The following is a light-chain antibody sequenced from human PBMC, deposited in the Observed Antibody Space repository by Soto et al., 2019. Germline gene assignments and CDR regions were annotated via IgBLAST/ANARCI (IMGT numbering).Light chain of an antibody. J-gene: IGKJ1*01. Sequence: EIVLTQSPGTLSLSPGERATLSCRASQSVSSSYLAWYQQKPGQAPRLLIYGASSRATGIPDRFSGSGSGTDFTLTIIRLEPEDFAVDYCQQYGSSFWTFGQGTKVEIK. CDR1: QSVSSSY. CDR3: QQYGSSFWT. CDR2: GAS. V-gene: IGKV3-20*01.